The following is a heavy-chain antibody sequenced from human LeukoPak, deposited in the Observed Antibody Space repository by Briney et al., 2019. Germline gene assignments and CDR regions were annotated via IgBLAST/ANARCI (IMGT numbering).Heavy chain of an antibody. CDR2: MNPHSGNT. CDR1: GHTFNSYD. V-gene: IGHV1-8*01. D-gene: IGHD3-10*01. Sequence: ASVKVSCKTSGHTFNSYDINWVRQTVGQGLEWMGWMNPHSGNTDYAQKFQGRVTFTRNTSIGTVYMEVTSLRYEDTAVYYCARRELFGDYFDSWGPGTLVTVCS. CDR3: ARRELFGDYFDS. J-gene: IGHJ4*02.